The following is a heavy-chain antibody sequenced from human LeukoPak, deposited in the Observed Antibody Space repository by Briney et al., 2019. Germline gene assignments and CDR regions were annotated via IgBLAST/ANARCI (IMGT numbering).Heavy chain of an antibody. V-gene: IGHV4-30-2*01. J-gene: IGHJ6*02. CDR1: GGSISSGGYS. CDR2: IYHSGST. D-gene: IGHD3-22*01. CDR3: ARAGDYYDSSGYYSGYYGMDV. Sequence: SQTLSLTCAVSGGSISSGGYSWSWIRQPPGKGLEWIGYIYHSGSTYYNPSLKSRVTISVDRSKNQFSLKLSSVTAADTAVYYCARAGDYYDSSGYYSGYYGMDVWGQGTTVTVSS.